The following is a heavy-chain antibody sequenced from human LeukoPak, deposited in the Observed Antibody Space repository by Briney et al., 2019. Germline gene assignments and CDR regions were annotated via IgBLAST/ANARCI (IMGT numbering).Heavy chain of an antibody. D-gene: IGHD3-10*01. J-gene: IGHJ4*02. CDR1: GYTFTDYY. Sequence: ASVKVSCKASGYTFTDYYMHWVRQAPGQGLEWVGWINPKSGDTNYAQKFQGRVTMTRDTSISTAYMELSRLRSDDTAVYYCARDQSFGSGSYQDYWGQGTLVTVSS. CDR3: ARDQSFGSGSYQDY. V-gene: IGHV1-2*02. CDR2: INPKSGDT.